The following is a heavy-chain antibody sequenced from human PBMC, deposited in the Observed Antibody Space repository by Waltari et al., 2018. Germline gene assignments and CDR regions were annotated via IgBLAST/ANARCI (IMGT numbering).Heavy chain of an antibody. CDR2: IYSPGST. CDR1: GGSSSGFY. J-gene: IGHJ5*02. Sequence: QVQLQESGPSLLKPSETLSLICTVSGGSSSGFYWRWVRQPPGKGLDWIGYIYSPGSTNFNPSLKSRVTMSVDTSKNQFSLKLSSVTAADTAFYYCARGGGGDWEWFDPWGQGTLVTVSS. D-gene: IGHD2-21*02. V-gene: IGHV4-59*01. CDR3: ARGGGGDWEWFDP.